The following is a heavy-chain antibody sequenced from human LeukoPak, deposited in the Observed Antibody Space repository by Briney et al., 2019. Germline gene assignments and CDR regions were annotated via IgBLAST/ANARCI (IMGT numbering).Heavy chain of an antibody. CDR2: IYTSGST. CDR1: GGSISSGSYY. J-gene: IGHJ6*03. V-gene: IGHV4-61*02. Sequence: SETLSLTCTVSGGSISSGSYYWSWIRQPAGKGLEWIGRIYTSGSTNYNPSLKSRVTISVDTSKNQFSLKLSSVTAADTAVYYCAREGRNYYDYYYYYMDVWGKGTTVTVSS. CDR3: AREGRNYYDYYYYYMDV. D-gene: IGHD3-10*01.